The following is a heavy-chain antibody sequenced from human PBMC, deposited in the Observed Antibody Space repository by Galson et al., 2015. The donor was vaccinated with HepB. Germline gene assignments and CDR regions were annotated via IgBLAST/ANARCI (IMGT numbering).Heavy chain of an antibody. D-gene: IGHD1-26*01. CDR2: ISGSGGST. V-gene: IGHV3-23*01. J-gene: IGHJ6*02. Sequence: SLRLSCAASGFTFSSYAMSWVRQAPGKGLEWVSAISGSGGSTYYADSVKGRFTISRDNSKNTLYLQMNSLRAEDTAVYYCAIKMWGATGGIGYYYYGMDVWGQGTTVTVSS. CDR1: GFTFSSYA. CDR3: AIKMWGATGGIGYYYYGMDV.